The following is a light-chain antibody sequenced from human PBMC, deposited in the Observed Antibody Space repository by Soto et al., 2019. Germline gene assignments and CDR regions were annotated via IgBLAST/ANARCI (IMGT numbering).Light chain of an antibody. J-gene: IGKJ2*01. Sequence: EIVMTQSPATLSVSPGERATLSCRASQSVSSNLAWYQQKPGQAPSLLIYGASTRATAIPARFSGSGSGTEFTLTISSLQSEYFAVYYCQHYNNWPPYTFGQGTKLEI. CDR1: QSVSSN. CDR3: QHYNNWPPYT. CDR2: GAS. V-gene: IGKV3-15*01.